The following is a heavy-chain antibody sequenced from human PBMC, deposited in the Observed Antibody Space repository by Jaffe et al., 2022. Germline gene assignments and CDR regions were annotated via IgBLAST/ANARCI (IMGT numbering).Heavy chain of an antibody. Sequence: QVQLVQSGAEVKKPGASVKVSCKASGYTFTSYAMHWVRQAPGQRLEWMGWINAGNGNTKYSQKFQGRVTITRDTSASTAYMELSSLRSEDTAVYYCARDHSHGYYYGSGMPLGYWGQGTLVTVSS. D-gene: IGHD3-10*01. CDR1: GYTFTSYA. CDR2: INAGNGNT. V-gene: IGHV1-3*01. CDR3: ARDHSHGYYYGSGMPLGY. J-gene: IGHJ4*02.